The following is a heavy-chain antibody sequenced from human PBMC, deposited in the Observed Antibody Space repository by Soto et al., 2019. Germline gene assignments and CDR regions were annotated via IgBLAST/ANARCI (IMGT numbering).Heavy chain of an antibody. Sequence: GSLRLSFAASRYTFKSHGLSWVRQAPVKGLEWVSTIDFSGVNTHYADSVKGRFTISRDNSRNTLHLQMHDLRADDTALYYCVSWVSANFDYLGQGTVVTVSS. V-gene: IGHV3-23*01. D-gene: IGHD3-16*01. CDR3: VSWVSANFDY. J-gene: IGHJ4*02. CDR2: IDFSGVNT. CDR1: RYTFKSHG.